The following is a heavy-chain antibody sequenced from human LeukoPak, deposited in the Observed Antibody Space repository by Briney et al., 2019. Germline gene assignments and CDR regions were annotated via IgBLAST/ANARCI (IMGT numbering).Heavy chain of an antibody. Sequence: GASVKVSCKASGYTFTGYYMHWVRQAPGQGLEWMGWINPNSGGTNYAQKFQGRVTMTRDTSISTAYMELSRLRSDDTAVYYCARGYCSSTSCYTHFDYWGQGTLVTVSS. D-gene: IGHD2-2*02. CDR2: INPNSGGT. V-gene: IGHV1-2*02. CDR1: GYTFTGYY. CDR3: ARGYCSSTSCYTHFDY. J-gene: IGHJ4*02.